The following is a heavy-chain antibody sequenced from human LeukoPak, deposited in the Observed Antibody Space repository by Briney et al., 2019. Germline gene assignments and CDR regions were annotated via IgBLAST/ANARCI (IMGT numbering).Heavy chain of an antibody. CDR2: ISGSGGST. Sequence: GGSLRLSCAASGFTFSSYAVSWVRQAPGKGLEWVSAISGSGGSTYYADSVKGRFTISRDNSKNTLYLQMNSLRAEDTAVYYCAKDQGPSIAAAGTDYWGQGTLVTASS. V-gene: IGHV3-23*01. J-gene: IGHJ4*02. CDR1: GFTFSSYA. D-gene: IGHD6-13*01. CDR3: AKDQGPSIAAAGTDY.